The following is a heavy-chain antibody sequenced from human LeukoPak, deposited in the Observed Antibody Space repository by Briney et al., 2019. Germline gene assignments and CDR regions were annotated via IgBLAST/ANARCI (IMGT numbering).Heavy chain of an antibody. CDR2: ISYDGSEK. CDR1: GFTFSIYG. V-gene: IGHV3-30*18. Sequence: GGSLRLSCAASGFTFSIYGMHWVRQAPGKGLEWVAVISYDGSEKHYTDSVQGRFTISRDNSKNTLYLQLNSLRAEDTAVYYCAKDGLRRSNWFDPWGQGTLVAVSS. J-gene: IGHJ5*02. CDR3: AKDGLRRSNWFDP.